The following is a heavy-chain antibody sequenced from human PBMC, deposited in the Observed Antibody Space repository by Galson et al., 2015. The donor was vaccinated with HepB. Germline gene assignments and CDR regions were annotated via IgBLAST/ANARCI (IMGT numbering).Heavy chain of an antibody. CDR1: GFTVSSYY. Sequence: SLRLSCAASGFTVSSYYMSWVRQAPGKGLEWVSTIYSVASTYYADSVKGRFTISRDNSKNTLYLQMNSLRAEDTAVYYCARVPDGDYWYFDLWGRGTLVTVSS. J-gene: IGHJ2*01. D-gene: IGHD4-17*01. V-gene: IGHV3-53*01. CDR3: ARVPDGDYWYFDL. CDR2: IYSVAST.